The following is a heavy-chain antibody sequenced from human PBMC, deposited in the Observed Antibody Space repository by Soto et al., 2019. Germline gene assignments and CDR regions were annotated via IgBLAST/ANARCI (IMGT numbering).Heavy chain of an antibody. CDR3: AKDPSGWLGRFDY. CDR1: GFTFDDYA. V-gene: IGHV3-9*01. D-gene: IGHD6-19*01. CDR2: ISWNSGSI. Sequence: PGGSLRLSCAASGFTFDDYAMHWVRQAPGKGLEWVSGISWNSGSIGYADSVKGRFTISRDNAKNSLYLQMNSLRAEDTALYYCAKDPSGWLGRFDYWGQGTLVTVAS. J-gene: IGHJ4*02.